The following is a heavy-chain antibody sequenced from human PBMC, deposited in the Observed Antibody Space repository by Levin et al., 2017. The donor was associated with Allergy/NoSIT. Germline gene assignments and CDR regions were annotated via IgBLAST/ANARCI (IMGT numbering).Heavy chain of an antibody. J-gene: IGHJ6*02. Sequence: SETLSLTCAVYGGSFNAYFWTWIRQPPGKGLEGSGEITDSGATNYSPSLQSRVTISLDTSKNQFSLILISVTAADAAVYFCARAPRGTYNRYYYGLDVWGQGTTVIVSS. CDR3: ARAPRGTYNRYYYGLDV. CDR1: GGSFNAYF. D-gene: IGHD3-10*01. CDR2: ITDSGAT. V-gene: IGHV4-34*01.